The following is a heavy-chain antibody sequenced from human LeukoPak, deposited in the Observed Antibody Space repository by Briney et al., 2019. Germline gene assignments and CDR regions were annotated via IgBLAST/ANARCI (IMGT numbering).Heavy chain of an antibody. CDR1: GYTFTTYA. J-gene: IGHJ6*02. Sequence: GASVKVSCKASGYTFTTYAVNWVRQAPGQGLEWMGWINTNTGNPTCAQGFTGRFVFSLDTSVSTAYLQISSLKAEDTAVYYCARRYCSSTSCYTGNYYYGMDVWGQGTTVTVSS. D-gene: IGHD2-2*02. CDR3: ARRYCSSTSCYTGNYYYGMDV. CDR2: INTNTGNP. V-gene: IGHV7-4-1*02.